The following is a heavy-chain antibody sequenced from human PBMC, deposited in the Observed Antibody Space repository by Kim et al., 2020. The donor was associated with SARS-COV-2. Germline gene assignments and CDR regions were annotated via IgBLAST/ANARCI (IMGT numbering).Heavy chain of an antibody. CDR3: ARVSLKGGSYFDY. Sequence: YAKKFQGRVTMTSDTATSTVYMELSSLRSEDTAVYYCARVSLKGGSYFDYGGQGTLVTVSS. V-gene: IGHV1-46*01. J-gene: IGHJ4*02. D-gene: IGHD1-26*01.